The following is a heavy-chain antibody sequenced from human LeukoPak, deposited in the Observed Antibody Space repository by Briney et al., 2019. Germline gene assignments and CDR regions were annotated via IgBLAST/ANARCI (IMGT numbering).Heavy chain of an antibody. CDR2: IGGSGSIV. CDR1: GFTVNDYY. V-gene: IGHV3-11*01. CDR3: AREMVAGTFDS. D-gene: IGHD1-7*01. J-gene: IGHJ4*02. Sequence: GGSLRLSCVVSGFTVNDYYMSWVRQAPGKGLEWISYIGGSGSIVSYGGSVRGRFTVSSDYAMNSLFLHMNSLSADDTAVYYCAREMVAGTFDSWGQGTMVTVSS.